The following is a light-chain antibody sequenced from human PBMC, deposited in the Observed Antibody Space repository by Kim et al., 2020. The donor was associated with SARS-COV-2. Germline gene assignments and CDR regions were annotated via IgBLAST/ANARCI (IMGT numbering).Light chain of an antibody. CDR1: QSVSSNF. V-gene: IGKV3-20*01. CDR2: GAS. CDR3: QQYGTSPWT. J-gene: IGKJ1*01. Sequence: EIVLTQSPGTLSLSPGERATLSCRASQSVSSNFLAWHQQKPGQAPRLLISGASIRAAGIPDRFSGSGSGTDFTLTISRLEPEDFAVYYCQQYGTSPWTFGQGTKVDIK.